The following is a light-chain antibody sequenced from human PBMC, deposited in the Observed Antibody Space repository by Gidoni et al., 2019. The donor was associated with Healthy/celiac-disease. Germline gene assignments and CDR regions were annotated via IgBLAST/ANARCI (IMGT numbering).Light chain of an antibody. Sequence: EIVMTQSPATLSVSPGERATLSCRASQSVSSNLAWYQQKPGQAPRLLIYGASTRATGIPARFSGSGSGTEFTLTISSLQSEDFAVYYCQQYNNWPGVTFGPXTKVDIK. CDR1: QSVSSN. CDR2: GAS. V-gene: IGKV3-15*01. J-gene: IGKJ3*01. CDR3: QQYNNWPGVT.